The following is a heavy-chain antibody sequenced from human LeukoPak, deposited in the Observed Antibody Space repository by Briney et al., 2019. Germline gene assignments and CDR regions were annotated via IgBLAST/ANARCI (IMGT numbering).Heavy chain of an antibody. Sequence: SETLSLTCTVSGGCISSSSYYWGWISLPPGKGLEWIGSINYSGSTYYNVSLKSRVTISVDTSKNQFSLKLSSVTAADTAVYYCARDGLWIQNAFDIWGQGTMVTVSS. CDR3: ARDGLWIQNAFDI. D-gene: IGHD5-18*01. V-gene: IGHV4-39*07. CDR1: GGCISSSSYY. J-gene: IGHJ3*02. CDR2: INYSGST.